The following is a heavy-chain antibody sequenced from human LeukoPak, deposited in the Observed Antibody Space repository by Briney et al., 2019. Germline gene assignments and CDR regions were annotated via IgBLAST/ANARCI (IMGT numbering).Heavy chain of an antibody. J-gene: IGHJ4*02. Sequence: ASVKVSCKASGGTFSRNDISWVRQAPGQGLEWMGWISAYNGNTNYAQKLQGRVTMTTDTSTSTAYMELRSLRSDDTAVYYCARALSPRWVVAATPGYWGQGTLVTVSS. CDR2: ISAYNGNT. V-gene: IGHV1-18*01. CDR1: GGTFSRND. D-gene: IGHD2-15*01. CDR3: ARALSPRWVVAATPGY.